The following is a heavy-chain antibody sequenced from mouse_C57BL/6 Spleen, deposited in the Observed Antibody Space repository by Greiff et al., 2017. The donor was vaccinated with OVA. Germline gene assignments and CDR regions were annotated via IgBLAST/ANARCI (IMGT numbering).Heavy chain of an antibody. V-gene: IGHV1-55*01. CDR2: IYPGSGST. CDR1: GYTFTSYW. J-gene: IGHJ1*03. D-gene: IGHD2-3*01. Sequence: VQLQESGAELVKPGASVKMSCKASGYTFTSYWITWVKQRPGQGLEWIGDIYPGSGSTNYNEKFKSKATLTVDTSSSTAYMQLSSLTSEDSAVYYCARFDGYSYWYFDVWGTGTTVTVSS. CDR3: ARFDGYSYWYFDV.